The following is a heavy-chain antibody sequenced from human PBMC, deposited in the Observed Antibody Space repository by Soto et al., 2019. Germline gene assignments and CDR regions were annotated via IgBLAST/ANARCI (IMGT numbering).Heavy chain of an antibody. Sequence: QVQLVQSGAEVKKPGSSVKVSCKASGGTFSSYAISWVRQAPGQGLEWMGGIIPIFGTANYAQKFQGRVTITADESTSTAYMELTSLRSEDTAVYYCARGVVGAAADNYYFDYWGQGTLVTVSS. CDR2: IIPIFGTA. D-gene: IGHD6-13*01. CDR3: ARGVVGAAADNYYFDY. J-gene: IGHJ4*02. CDR1: GGTFSSYA. V-gene: IGHV1-69*01.